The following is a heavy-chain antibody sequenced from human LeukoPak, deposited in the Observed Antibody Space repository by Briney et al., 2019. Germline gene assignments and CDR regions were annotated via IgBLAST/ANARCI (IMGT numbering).Heavy chain of an antibody. CDR3: ARALYYSNGYFFFDN. J-gene: IGHJ4*02. CDR2: IFYSGNT. V-gene: IGHV4-31*03. D-gene: IGHD3-22*01. CDR1: GGSISSRDHY. Sequence: KPSQTLSLTCSVSGGSISSRDHYWSWSRQHPEKGEEWNEYIFYSGNTHYYPSLKSRSTISVDPSKNQFSLKLSSVTAADTAVYYCARALYYSNGYFFFDNWGQGTLVTVSS.